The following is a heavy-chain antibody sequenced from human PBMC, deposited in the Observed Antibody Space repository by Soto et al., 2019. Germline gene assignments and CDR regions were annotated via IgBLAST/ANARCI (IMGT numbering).Heavy chain of an antibody. CDR3: ARSIVVVTAADC. CDR2: INAGNGNT. D-gene: IGHD2-21*02. CDR1: GYTFTSYA. V-gene: IGHV1-3*01. Sequence: ASVKVSCKASGYTFTSYAMHWVRQAPGQRLEWMGWINAGNGNTKYSQKFQGRVTITRDTSASTAYMELSSLRSEDTAVYYCARSIVVVTAADCWGQGTLVTVS. J-gene: IGHJ4*02.